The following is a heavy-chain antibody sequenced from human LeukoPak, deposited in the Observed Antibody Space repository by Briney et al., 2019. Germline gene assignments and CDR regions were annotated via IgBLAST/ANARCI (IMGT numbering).Heavy chain of an antibody. CDR2: ISYDGSNK. D-gene: IGHD4-17*01. J-gene: IGHJ4*02. CDR1: GFTFSSYA. Sequence: GGSLRLSCAASGFTFSSYAMHWVRQAPGKGLEWVAVISYDGSNKYYADSVKGRFTISRDNSKNTLYLQMNSLRAEDTAVYYCARGYLEGPYGAPGWYFDYWGQGTLVTVSS. V-gene: IGHV3-30-3*01. CDR3: ARGYLEGPYGAPGWYFDY.